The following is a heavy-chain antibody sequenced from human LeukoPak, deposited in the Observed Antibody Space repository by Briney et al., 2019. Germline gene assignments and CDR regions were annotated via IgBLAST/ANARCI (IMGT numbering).Heavy chain of an antibody. Sequence: SQTLSLTCAVSGDSVSSNSAAWNWIRQSPSRGLEWLGRTYYRSKWYNDYAVSVKSRITINPDTSKNQFSLQLNSVTPEDTAVYYCARELSSGWSPYYYYGMDVWGQGTTVTVSS. V-gene: IGHV6-1*01. CDR3: ARELSSGWSPYYYYGMDV. CDR1: GDSVSSNSAA. J-gene: IGHJ6*02. D-gene: IGHD6-19*01. CDR2: TYYRSKWYN.